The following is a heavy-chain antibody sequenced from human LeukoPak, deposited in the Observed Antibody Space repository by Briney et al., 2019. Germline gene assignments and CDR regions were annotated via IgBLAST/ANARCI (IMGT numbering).Heavy chain of an antibody. Sequence: PSETLSLTCTVSGGSIGTSAYYWNWIRQHPGKGLEWIGFISDSGSTLYNPSFKSRVTISSDTSKNQFSLKLTSVTAADMAVYYCARGRYSYGWNDSWGQGTLVTVSS. D-gene: IGHD3-16*02. CDR2: ISDSGST. CDR1: GGSIGTSAYY. J-gene: IGHJ5*01. V-gene: IGHV4-31*03. CDR3: ARGRYSYGWNDS.